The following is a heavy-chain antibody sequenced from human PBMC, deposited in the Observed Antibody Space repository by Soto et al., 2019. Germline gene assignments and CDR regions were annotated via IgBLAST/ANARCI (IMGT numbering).Heavy chain of an antibody. Sequence: QVHLQESGSRLVKPSGTLSLTCAVSGASLRSGGYSWSWIRQPPGKGLEWIGYIHHSGSAYYTPFIRSRVTMSGDLSKVQFFLKLSSATTADTAVYFSASVAVITVTTGGAFDFWGQGIRVSVSS. CDR1: GASLRSGGYS. D-gene: IGHD1-1*01. CDR2: IHHSGSA. J-gene: IGHJ4*02. CDR3: ASVAVITVTTGGAFDF. V-gene: IGHV4-30-2*01.